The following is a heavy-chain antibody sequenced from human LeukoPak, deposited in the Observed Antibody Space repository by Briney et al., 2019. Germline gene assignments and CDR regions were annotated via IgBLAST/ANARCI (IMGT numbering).Heavy chain of an antibody. CDR3: ARGIWRKQQLVRAVTDY. J-gene: IGHJ4*02. Sequence: GGSLRLSCAASGFTFSSYAMSWVRQAPGKGLEWVSSISSSSSYIYYADSVKGRFTISRDNAKNSLYLQMNSLRAEDTAVYYCARGIWRKQQLVRAVTDYWGQGTLVTVSS. D-gene: IGHD6-13*01. CDR2: ISSSSSYI. V-gene: IGHV3-21*01. CDR1: GFTFSSYA.